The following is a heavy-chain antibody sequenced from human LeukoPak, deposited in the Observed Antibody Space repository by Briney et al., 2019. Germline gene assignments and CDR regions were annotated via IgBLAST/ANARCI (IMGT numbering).Heavy chain of an antibody. D-gene: IGHD4-17*01. CDR1: GFIFSTHW. CDR2: IKQDGSEK. J-gene: IGHJ4*02. CDR3: VGYRDGEYGF. V-gene: IGHV3-7*01. Sequence: GGSLRLSCAGSGFIFSTHWMIWVRHAPGKGLEWVANIKQDGSEKYYVDSVKGRFTISRDNTKSSMYLEMNSLRAEDTAVYYCVGYRDGEYGFWGQGTLVTVSS.